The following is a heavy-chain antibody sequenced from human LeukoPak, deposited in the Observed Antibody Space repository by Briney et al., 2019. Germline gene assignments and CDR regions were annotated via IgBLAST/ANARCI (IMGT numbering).Heavy chain of an antibody. CDR2: VHLDGRT. CDR3: AREGGFYRPLDY. D-gene: IGHD6-25*01. Sequence: SETLSLTCGVSGVSVSSTNWGTGLGQPPGKGLDGIGEVHLDGRTNFNPSLKSRLTMSVDLSENHVSLKLTSVTAADTAVYYCAREGGFYRPLDYSGQGTLVTVSS. J-gene: IGHJ4*02. CDR1: GVSVSSTNW. V-gene: IGHV4-4*02.